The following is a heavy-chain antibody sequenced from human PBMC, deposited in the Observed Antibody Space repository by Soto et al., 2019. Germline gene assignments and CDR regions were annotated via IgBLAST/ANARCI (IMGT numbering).Heavy chain of an antibody. J-gene: IGHJ5*02. CDR1: GGSISSYY. D-gene: IGHD6-19*01. CDR3: ARLVGEQWLVRGKVNWFDP. Sequence: SETLSLTCTVSGGSISSYYWSWIRQPPGKGLEWIGYIYYSGSTNYNPSLKSRVTISVDTSKNQFSLKLSSVTVADTAVYYCARLVGEQWLVRGKVNWFDPWGQGTLVTVSS. V-gene: IGHV4-59*01. CDR2: IYYSGST.